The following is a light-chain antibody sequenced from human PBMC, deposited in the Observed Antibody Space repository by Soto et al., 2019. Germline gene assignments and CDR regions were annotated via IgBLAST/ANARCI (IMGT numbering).Light chain of an antibody. CDR2: DAS. Sequence: FVLPQTPATLSLSPGEGATLSCRASQIATGDYLAWYQQKPGQAPRLLMYDASTRATGIPDRFSGSGSGTDFTLIISRLEPEDFAVYYCQQYGDSLLTFGQGAKVDIK. CDR3: QQYGDSLLT. V-gene: IGKV3-20*01. CDR1: QIATGDY. J-gene: IGKJ1*01.